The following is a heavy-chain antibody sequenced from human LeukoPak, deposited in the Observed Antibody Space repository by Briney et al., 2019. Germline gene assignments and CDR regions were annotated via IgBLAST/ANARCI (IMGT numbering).Heavy chain of an antibody. CDR2: ISAYNGST. Sequence: ASVKVSCKASGYTFTSYGISWVRQAPGQGLEWMGWISAYNGSTNYAQKFQGRVTMTTDTSTSTAYMELRSLRSDDTAVYYCAREGINYGSGSYYSDYWGQGTLVTVSS. CDR3: AREGINYGSGSYYSDY. V-gene: IGHV1-18*01. D-gene: IGHD3-10*01. J-gene: IGHJ4*02. CDR1: GYTFTSYG.